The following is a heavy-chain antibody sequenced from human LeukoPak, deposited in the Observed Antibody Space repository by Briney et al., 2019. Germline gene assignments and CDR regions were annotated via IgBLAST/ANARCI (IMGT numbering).Heavy chain of an antibody. CDR1: GFTFSSYE. CDR3: ARSMVRGSYYGMDV. CDR2: ISSSGSTI. J-gene: IGHJ6*02. D-gene: IGHD3-10*01. V-gene: IGHV3-48*03. Sequence: GGSPRLSCAASGFTFSSYEMNWVRQAPGKGLEWVSYISSSGSTIYYADSVKGRFTISRDNAKNSLYLQMNSLRAEDTAVYYCARSMVRGSYYGMDVWGQGTTVTVSS.